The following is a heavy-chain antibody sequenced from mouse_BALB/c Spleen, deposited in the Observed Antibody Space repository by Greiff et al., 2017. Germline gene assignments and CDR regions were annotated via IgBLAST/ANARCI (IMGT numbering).Heavy chain of an antibody. CDR3: ARSRYDVSAMDY. V-gene: IGHV5-17*02. Sequence: EVHLVESGGGLVQPGGSRKLSCAASGFTFSSFGMHWVRQAPEKGLEWVAYIGSGSSTIYYADTVKGRFTISRDNPKNTLFLQMTSLRSEDTAMYYCARSRYDVSAMDYWGQGTSVTVSS. D-gene: IGHD2-14*01. J-gene: IGHJ4*01. CDR1: GFTFSSFG. CDR2: IGSGSSTI.